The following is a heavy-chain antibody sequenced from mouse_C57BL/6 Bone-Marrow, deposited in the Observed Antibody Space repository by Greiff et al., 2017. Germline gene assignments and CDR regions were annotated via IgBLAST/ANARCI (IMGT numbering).Heavy chain of an antibody. J-gene: IGHJ2*01. V-gene: IGHV1-15*01. D-gene: IGHD1-1*01. CDR3: TRQGLYGRSQYYFDY. Sequence: VQLQQSGAELVRPGASVTLSCKASGYTFTDYEMHWVKQTPVHGLEWIGAIDPETGGTAYNQKFKGKAILTADKSSSTAYMELRSLTSEDSAVYYCTRQGLYGRSQYYFDYWGQGTTLTVSS. CDR2: IDPETGGT. CDR1: GYTFTDYE.